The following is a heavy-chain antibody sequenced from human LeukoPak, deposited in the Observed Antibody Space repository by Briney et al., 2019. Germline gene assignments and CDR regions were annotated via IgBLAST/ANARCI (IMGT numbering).Heavy chain of an antibody. Sequence: GSLRLSCAASGFTFSSYGMHWVRQAPGKGLEWVAVISYDGSNKYYADSVKGRFTISRDNSKNTLYLQMNSLRAEDTAVYYCAKGGAAAGRDFDYWGQGTLVTVSS. D-gene: IGHD6-13*01. J-gene: IGHJ4*02. V-gene: IGHV3-30*18. CDR1: GFTFSSYG. CDR2: ISYDGSNK. CDR3: AKGGAAAGRDFDY.